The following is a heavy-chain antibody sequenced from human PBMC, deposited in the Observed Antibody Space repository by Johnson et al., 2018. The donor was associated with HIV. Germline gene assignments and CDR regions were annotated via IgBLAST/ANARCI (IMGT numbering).Heavy chain of an antibody. Sequence: QVQLVESGGGVVQPGESLRLSCRTFGFTFSYHGMHWVRQAPGKGLEWVAVISYDGSYQYYADSAKGRFTISRDNSKNTLYLQMNSLRAEDTAVYYCARVGQKLVPVPRGAFDIWGQGTMVTVSS. V-gene: IGHV3-30*19. J-gene: IGHJ3*02. CDR1: GFTFSYHG. CDR3: ARVGQKLVPVPRGAFDI. D-gene: IGHD6-6*01. CDR2: ISYDGSYQ.